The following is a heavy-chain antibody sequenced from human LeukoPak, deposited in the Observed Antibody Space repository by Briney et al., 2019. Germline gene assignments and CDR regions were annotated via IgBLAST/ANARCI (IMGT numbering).Heavy chain of an antibody. CDR3: ARDTEDGFFDY. J-gene: IGHJ4*02. CDR1: GFTFSSYW. CDR2: IKQDGSEK. V-gene: IGHV3-7*03. Sequence: GGSLRLSCAASGFTFSSYWMSWVRQAPGKGLEWVANIKQDGSEKYYVDSVKGRFTISRDNAKNSLYLQMNSLRAEDTAVYYYARDTEDGFFDYWGQGTLVTVSS. D-gene: IGHD5-24*01.